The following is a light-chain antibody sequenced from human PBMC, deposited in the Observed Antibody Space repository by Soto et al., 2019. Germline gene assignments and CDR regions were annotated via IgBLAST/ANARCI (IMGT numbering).Light chain of an antibody. CDR3: QQYGSSPRT. V-gene: IGKV3-20*01. CDR2: GAS. J-gene: IGKJ1*01. CDR1: QSISSSY. Sequence: EIVLTQSPGTLSLSPGERATLSCRASQSISSSYLAWYKQKPGQAPRLLIYGASSRATGIPDRFSGSGSGTDFTLTISRLEPEDFALYYCQQYGSSPRTFGQGTKVEIK.